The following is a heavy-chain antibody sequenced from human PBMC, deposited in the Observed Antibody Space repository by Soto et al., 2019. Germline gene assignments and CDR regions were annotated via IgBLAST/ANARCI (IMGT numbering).Heavy chain of an antibody. CDR3: ARARYCSGGSCWFDA. CDR2: IIPILGIA. V-gene: IGHV1-69*02. CDR1: GGTFSSYT. Sequence: QVQLVQSGAEVKKHGSSVKVSCKASGGTFSSYTISWVRQAPGQGIEWMGRIIPILGIANYAQTFQGRVTITADKSTITAYMDLSSLRSEDTAVYYCARARYCSGGSCWFDAWGQGTLVTVSS. D-gene: IGHD2-15*01. J-gene: IGHJ5*02.